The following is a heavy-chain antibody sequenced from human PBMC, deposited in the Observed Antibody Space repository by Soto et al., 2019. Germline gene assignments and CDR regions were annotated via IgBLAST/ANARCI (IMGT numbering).Heavy chain of an antibody. D-gene: IGHD6-6*01. Sequence: SVKVSCKASGFTFTISAVQCVLQSRGQRLEWIGWIVVGSGNTNYAQKFQERVTITRDMSTSTAYMELSSLRSEDTAVYYCAAVPYSSSYYFDYWGQGTLVTVSS. V-gene: IGHV1-58*01. CDR3: AAVPYSSSYYFDY. J-gene: IGHJ4*02. CDR1: GFTFTISA. CDR2: IVVGSGNT.